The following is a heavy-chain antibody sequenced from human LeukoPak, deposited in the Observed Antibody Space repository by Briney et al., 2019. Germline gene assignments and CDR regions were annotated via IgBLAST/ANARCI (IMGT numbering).Heavy chain of an antibody. D-gene: IGHD1-26*01. Sequence: GGSLRLSCAASGFTFSSFVMHWVRQAPGKGREWVALITYDGSNKYYADSVRGRFTITRDNSKNTLDLQMNALRAEDTAVYYCVRGSVTYSGGYFQHWGQGTLVTVSS. V-gene: IGHV3-30-3*01. CDR3: VRGSVTYSGGYFQH. CDR1: GFTFSSFV. CDR2: ITYDGSNK. J-gene: IGHJ1*01.